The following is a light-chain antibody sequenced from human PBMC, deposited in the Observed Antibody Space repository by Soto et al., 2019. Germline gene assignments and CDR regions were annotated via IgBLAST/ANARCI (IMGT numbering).Light chain of an antibody. CDR3: GADHGSGSKGGV. V-gene: IGLV9-49*01. J-gene: IGLJ1*01. CDR2: VGTGGIVG. CDR1: SGYSNYK. Sequence: TQPPSASASLGASVTLTCTLSSGYSNYKVDWYQQRPGKGPRFVMRVGTGGIVGSKGDGIPDRFSVLGSGLNRYLTIKNIQEEDESDYHCGADHGSGSKGGVFGTGTKVTVL.